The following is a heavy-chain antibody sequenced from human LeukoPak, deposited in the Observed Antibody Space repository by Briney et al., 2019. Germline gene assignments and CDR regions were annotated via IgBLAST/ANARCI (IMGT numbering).Heavy chain of an antibody. V-gene: IGHV3-23*01. D-gene: IGHD3-10*01. Sequence: PGGSLRLSCAASGFTFSDYGMSWVRQAPGKGLEWVSAISGSGDSTYYADSVKGRFTISSDNSKNTLYLQMNSLRAEDTAVYYCAKGYYFGSGSYYPDAFDIWGQGTMVTVSS. CDR3: AKGYYFGSGSYYPDAFDI. J-gene: IGHJ3*02. CDR1: GFTFSDYG. CDR2: ISGSGDST.